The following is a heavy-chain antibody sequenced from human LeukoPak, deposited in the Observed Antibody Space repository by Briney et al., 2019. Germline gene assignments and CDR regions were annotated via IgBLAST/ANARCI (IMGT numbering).Heavy chain of an antibody. CDR1: GFTFSSYE. J-gene: IGHJ6*03. CDR2: ISSSGSTI. CDR3: ARSVQPFYYYYMDV. Sequence: GGSLRLSCAASGFTFSSYEMNWVRQAPGKGLEWVSYISSSGSTIYYADSVKGRFTISRDNAKNSQYLQMNSLRAEDTAVYYSARSVQPFYYYYMDVWGKGTTVTVSS. D-gene: IGHD4-17*01. V-gene: IGHV3-48*03.